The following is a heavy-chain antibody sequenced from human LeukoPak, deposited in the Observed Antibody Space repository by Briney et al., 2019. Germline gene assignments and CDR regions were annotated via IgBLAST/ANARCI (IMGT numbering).Heavy chain of an antibody. D-gene: IGHD3-3*01. J-gene: IGHJ4*02. Sequence: GGSLRLSCAASGFTVSNAWMSWVRQAPGKGLEWVGRIKSKSDGGTTDYAAPVKGRFTIARDESKNTLYLQMSNLKTEDTAVYYCTRAYYDFWSGYCFDYWGQGTLVTVSS. V-gene: IGHV3-15*01. CDR2: IKSKSDGGTT. CDR1: GFTVSNAW. CDR3: TRAYYDFWSGYCFDY.